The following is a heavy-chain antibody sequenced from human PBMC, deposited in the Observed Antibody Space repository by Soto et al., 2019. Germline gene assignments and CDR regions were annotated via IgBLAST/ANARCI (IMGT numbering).Heavy chain of an antibody. V-gene: IGHV4-38-2*02. CDR2: VFHSGTT. D-gene: IGHD3-3*01. CDR1: GYSSNSGYY. J-gene: IGHJ4*02. CDR3: VRDFGDLHDFWSGSDY. Sequence: SETLSLTCAVSGYSSNSGYYWGWIRQSPGKGLEWIGSVFHSGTTYSTPSLKTRLTISVDTSKNQFSLDLNAVTAADTAVYYCVRDFGDLHDFWSGSDYWGQGIPVT.